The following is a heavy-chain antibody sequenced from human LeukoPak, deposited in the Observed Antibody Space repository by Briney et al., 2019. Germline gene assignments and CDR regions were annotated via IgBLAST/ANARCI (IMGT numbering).Heavy chain of an antibody. CDR3: TAGYPVFDY. J-gene: IGHJ4*02. CDR1: GFTFTNAW. V-gene: IGHV3-15*01. CDR2: IQSRADGGTT. D-gene: IGHD5-18*01. Sequence: PGGSLRLSCAASGFTFTNAWMNWVRQAPGKGLEWAGRIQSRADGGTTDYAAPVKGRFTISRDDSENMLFLQMNSLKIEDTAVYYCTAGYPVFDYWGQGTLVTVPS.